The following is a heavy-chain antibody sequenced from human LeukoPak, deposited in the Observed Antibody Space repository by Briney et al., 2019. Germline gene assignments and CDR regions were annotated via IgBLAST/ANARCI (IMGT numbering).Heavy chain of an antibody. J-gene: IGHJ5*02. Sequence: ASVKVSCKASGYTXTGYYMHWVRQAPGQGLEWMGWINPNSGGTNYAQKFQGRVTMTRDTSISTAYMELSRLRSDDTAVYYCARDKGIAGNNWFDPWGQGTLVTVSS. CDR2: INPNSGGT. CDR1: GYTXTGYY. D-gene: IGHD6-13*01. CDR3: ARDKGIAGNNWFDP. V-gene: IGHV1-2*02.